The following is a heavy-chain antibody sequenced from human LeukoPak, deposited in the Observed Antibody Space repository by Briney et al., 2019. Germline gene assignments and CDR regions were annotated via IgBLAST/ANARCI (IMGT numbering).Heavy chain of an antibody. Sequence: ASVKLSCKASGYTFTSYGISWVRQAPGQGLEWMGWISAYNGNTNYAQKLQGRVTMTTDTSTSTAYMELRSLRSDDTAVYYCARPIVVVPAAIPLGMDVWGQGTTVTVSS. J-gene: IGHJ6*02. D-gene: IGHD2-2*01. CDR1: GYTFTSYG. V-gene: IGHV1-18*01. CDR3: ARPIVVVPAAIPLGMDV. CDR2: ISAYNGNT.